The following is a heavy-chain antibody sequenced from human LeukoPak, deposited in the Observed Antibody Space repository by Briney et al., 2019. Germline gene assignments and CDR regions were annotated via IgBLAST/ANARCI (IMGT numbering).Heavy chain of an antibody. V-gene: IGHV3-7*01. CDR2: IKPDGSEK. D-gene: IGHD2-8*01. J-gene: IGHJ4*02. CDR3: ARARLYTNFFDY. Sequence: GGSLRLSCAASGFTFSSYGMTWVRQAPGKGLEWVANIKPDGSEKYGVDSVKGRFTISRDNAKNSLYLQMNSLRAADTAVYYCARARLYTNFFDYWGPGTLVTVSS. CDR1: GFTFSSYG.